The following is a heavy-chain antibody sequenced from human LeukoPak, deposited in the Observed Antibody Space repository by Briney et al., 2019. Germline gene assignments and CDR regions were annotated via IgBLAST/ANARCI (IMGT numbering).Heavy chain of an antibody. Sequence: PGGSLRLSCAASGFTFSSYSMNWVRQAPGKGLEWVSSISSSRSYIYYADSVKGRFTISRDNAKNTLYLQMNSLRAEDTAVYYCARGGGSSSWYNYYYYYMDVWGKGTTVTVSS. CDR1: GFTFSSYS. CDR3: ARGGGSSSWYNYYYYYMDV. D-gene: IGHD6-13*01. J-gene: IGHJ6*03. V-gene: IGHV3-21*01. CDR2: ISSSRSYI.